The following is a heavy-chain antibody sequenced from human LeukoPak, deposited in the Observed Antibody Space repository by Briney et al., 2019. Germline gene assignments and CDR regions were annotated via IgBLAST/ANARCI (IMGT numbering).Heavy chain of an antibody. V-gene: IGHV3-73*01. CDR3: TRLGGDGYNSGYFDY. CDR1: GFTFSGSA. D-gene: IGHD5-24*01. CDR2: IRSKANSYAT. J-gene: IGHJ4*02. Sequence: GGSLRLTCAASGFTFSGSAMHWVRQASGKGLEWVGRIRSKANSYATAYAAPVKGRFTISRDDSKNTAYLQMNSLKTEDTAVYYCTRLGGDGYNSGYFDYWGQGTLVTVSS.